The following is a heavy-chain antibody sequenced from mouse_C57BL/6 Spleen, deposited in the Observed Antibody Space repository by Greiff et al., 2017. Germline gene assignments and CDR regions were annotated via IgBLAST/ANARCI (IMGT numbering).Heavy chain of an antibody. CDR2: IRSKSNNYAT. D-gene: IGHD1-1*01. CDR1: GFSFNTYA. J-gene: IGHJ4*01. CDR3: VRGGYGSSYGAMDY. V-gene: IGHV10-1*01. Sequence: EVQRVESGGGLVQPKGSLKLSCAASGFSFNTYAMNWVRQAPGQGLEWVARIRSKSNNYATYYADSVKDRFTISRDDSESMLYLQMNNLKTEDTAMYDCVRGGYGSSYGAMDYWGQGTSVTVSS.